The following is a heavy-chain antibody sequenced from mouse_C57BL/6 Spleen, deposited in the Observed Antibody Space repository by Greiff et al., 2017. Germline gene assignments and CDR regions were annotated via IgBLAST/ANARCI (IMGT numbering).Heavy chain of an antibody. CDR1: GYAFTNYL. CDR3: ARDGNAWCAY. CDR2: INPGSGGT. Sequence: VQLQQSGAELVRPGTSVKVSCKASGYAFTNYLIEWVKQRPGQGLEWIGVINPGSGGTNYNEKFKGKATLTADKSSSTAYMQLSSLTSEDSAVYFCARDGNAWCAYWGQGTLVTVSA. J-gene: IGHJ3*01. V-gene: IGHV1-54*01.